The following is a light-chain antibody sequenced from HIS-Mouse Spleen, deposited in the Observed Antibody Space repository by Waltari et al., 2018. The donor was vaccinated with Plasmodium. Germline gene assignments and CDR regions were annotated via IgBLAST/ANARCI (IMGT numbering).Light chain of an antibody. J-gene: IGKJ3*01. CDR2: GAS. V-gene: IGKV3-15*01. Sequence: EIVLTQSPATLSVSPGVRATLSFSASQSFSINLAWYQQKPGQAPRRLIYGASTRATGIPARVSGSGSGTEFTLTISSLQSEDFAVYYCQQYNNWSFTFGPGTKVDIK. CDR1: QSFSIN. CDR3: QQYNNWSFT.